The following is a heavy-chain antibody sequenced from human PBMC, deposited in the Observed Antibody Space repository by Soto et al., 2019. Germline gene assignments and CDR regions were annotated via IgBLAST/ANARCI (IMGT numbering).Heavy chain of an antibody. V-gene: IGHV2-5*02. CDR1: GFSLSTGVG. J-gene: IGHJ4*02. D-gene: IGHD3-22*01. CDR3: ARLYYFDSSGYLRPFDS. CDR2: IFWDNDK. Sequence: SGPTLVNPTQTLTLTCTFSGFSLSTGVGVGWIRQPPGKALEWLAVIFWDNDKRYSPSLKSGLTITKVASKDQVVLTMTDMDPLDTGTYSCARLYYFDSSGYLRPFDSWGQGTLVTVSS.